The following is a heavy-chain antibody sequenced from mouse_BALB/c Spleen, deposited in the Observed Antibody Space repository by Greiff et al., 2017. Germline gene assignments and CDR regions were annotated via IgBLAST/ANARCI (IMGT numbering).Heavy chain of an antibody. CDR3: ASSYYRYESLYAMDY. D-gene: IGHD2-14*01. Sequence: VQVVESGAELARPGASVKMSCKASGYTFTSYTMHWVKQRPGQGLEWIGYINPSSGYTNYNQKFKDKATLTADKSSSTAYMQLSSLTSEDSAVYYCASSYYRYESLYAMDYWGQGTSVTVSS. CDR1: GYTFTSYT. J-gene: IGHJ4*01. V-gene: IGHV1-4*01. CDR2: INPSSGYT.